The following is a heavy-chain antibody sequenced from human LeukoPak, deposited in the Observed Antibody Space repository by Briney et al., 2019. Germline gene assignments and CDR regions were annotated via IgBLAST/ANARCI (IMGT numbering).Heavy chain of an antibody. V-gene: IGHV4-39*07. CDR2: IYYSGST. Sequence: SETLFLTCTVSGGSISSSSYYWGWIRQPPGKGLEWIGSIYYSGSTYYNPSLKSRVTISVDTSKNQFSLKLSSVTAADTAIYYCARDGRAGSLFAYWGQGTLVTVSS. CDR3: ARDGRAGSLFAY. D-gene: IGHD6-19*01. J-gene: IGHJ4*02. CDR1: GGSISSSSYY.